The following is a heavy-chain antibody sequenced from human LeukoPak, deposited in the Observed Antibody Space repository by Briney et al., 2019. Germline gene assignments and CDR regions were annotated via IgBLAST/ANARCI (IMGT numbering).Heavy chain of an antibody. CDR2: MNPNSGDT. CDR3: ARPFRYCSGGSCSHFSA. V-gene: IGHV1-8*01. CDR1: GYTFTSYD. J-gene: IGHJ5*02. D-gene: IGHD2-15*01. Sequence: ASVKVSCKASGYTFTSYDINWVRQATGQGLEWMGWMNPNSGDTGYVQKFQGRVTMTRDTSISTAYMELSRLRSDDTAVYYCARPFRYCSGGSCSHFSAWGQGTLVTVSS.